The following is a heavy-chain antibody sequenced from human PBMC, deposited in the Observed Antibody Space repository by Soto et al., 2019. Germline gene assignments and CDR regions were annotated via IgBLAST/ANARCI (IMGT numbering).Heavy chain of an antibody. CDR2: IYYSGST. J-gene: IGHJ2*01. CDR3: ARPRGTTPAVWYFDL. CDR1: GGSISSHY. D-gene: IGHD4-17*01. V-gene: IGHV4-59*08. Sequence: QVQLQESGPGLVKPSETLSLTCTVSGGSISSHYWSWIRQPPGKGLEWIGYIYYSGSTDYNPSLKSRVTISVDTSKNQLSLRLSSVTAADTAVYYCARPRGTTPAVWYFDLWGRGTLLTVSS.